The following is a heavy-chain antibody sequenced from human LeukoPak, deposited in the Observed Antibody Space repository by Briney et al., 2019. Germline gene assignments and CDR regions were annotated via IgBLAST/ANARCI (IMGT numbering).Heavy chain of an antibody. CDR3: ARDRRRDTAMVMRGYFDY. D-gene: IGHD5-18*01. CDR1: GFTCDDYA. CDR2: ISGEGGST. J-gene: IGHJ4*02. Sequence: GGSLILSCAASGFTCDDYAMHWGRQAPGEDLEWVSLISGEGGSTYYADSVRGRFTISRDNAKNSLYLQMNSLRAEDTAVYYCARDRRRDTAMVMRGYFDYWGQGTLVTVSS. V-gene: IGHV3-43*02.